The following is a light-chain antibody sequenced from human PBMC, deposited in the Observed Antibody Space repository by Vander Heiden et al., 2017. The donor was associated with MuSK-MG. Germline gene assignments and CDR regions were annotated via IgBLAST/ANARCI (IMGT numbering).Light chain of an antibody. Sequence: DIQMTQSPSSLSAFIGDRVTITCQASQSISNYLNWYQHRPGKAPRLLIYDTSKLHTGVPSRFSGGGSGTHFTLTIDTLQPEDFATYYCQQYDNLPITFGQGTRLETK. J-gene: IGKJ5*01. CDR2: DTS. V-gene: IGKV1-33*01. CDR3: QQYDNLPIT. CDR1: QSISNY.